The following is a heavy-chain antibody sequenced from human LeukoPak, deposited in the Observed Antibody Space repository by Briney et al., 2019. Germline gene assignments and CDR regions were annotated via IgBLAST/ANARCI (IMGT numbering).Heavy chain of an antibody. CDR1: GGSISSGGYS. V-gene: IGHV4-30-2*02. D-gene: IGHD2-15*01. CDR3: ARLFPEDLLAAPNDNWFDP. CDR2: IYHSGST. Sequence: SETLSLTCAVSGGSISSGGYSWSWIRQPPGKGLEWIGYIYHSGSTYYNPSLKSRVTISVDTSKNQFSLKLSSVTAADTAVYYCARLFPEDLLAAPNDNWFDPWGQGTLVTVSS. J-gene: IGHJ5*02.